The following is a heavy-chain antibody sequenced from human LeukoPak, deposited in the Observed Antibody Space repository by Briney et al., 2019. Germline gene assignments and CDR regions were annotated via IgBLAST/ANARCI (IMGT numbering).Heavy chain of an antibody. CDR3: ARLLRSQLLPLLLY. J-gene: IGHJ4*02. Sequence: GESLKISCKGSGDTFTDTYIAWMRQMPGKGLEWMGIIYPGDSDTRYSPSFQGQVTISADRSVNTAYLQWSSLKASDTAMYYCARLLRSQLLPLLLYWGQGTLVTVSS. D-gene: IGHD1-1*01. V-gene: IGHV5-51*01. CDR2: IYPGDSDT. CDR1: GDTFTDTY.